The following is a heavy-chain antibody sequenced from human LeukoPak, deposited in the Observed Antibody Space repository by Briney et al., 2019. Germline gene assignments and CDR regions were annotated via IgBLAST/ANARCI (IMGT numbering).Heavy chain of an antibody. CDR3: ARDYWTPKYYIVVVPAAMRGGWFDP. CDR2: IRYDGSNK. Sequence: GGSLRLSCAASGFTFSSYGMHWVRQAPGKVLEWVAFIRYDGSNKYYADSVKGRFTISRDNSKNSLYLQMNSLRAEDTAVYYCARDYWTPKYYIVVVPAAMRGGWFDPWGQGTLVTVSS. J-gene: IGHJ5*02. V-gene: IGHV3-30*02. CDR1: GFTFSSYG. D-gene: IGHD2-2*01.